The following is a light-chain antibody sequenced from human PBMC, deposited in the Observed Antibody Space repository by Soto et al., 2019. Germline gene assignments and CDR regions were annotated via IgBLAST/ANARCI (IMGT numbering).Light chain of an antibody. Sequence: DIQMTQSPSTLSASVGDRVTITCRASQSISNWLAWYQQKPGKAPTLLIYRASNLEGGVPSRFSGSGSGTEFTLTISSLQPDDCATYYCQQYDSYSREFGQGTKVEIK. J-gene: IGKJ1*01. V-gene: IGKV1-5*03. CDR2: RAS. CDR1: QSISNW. CDR3: QQYDSYSRE.